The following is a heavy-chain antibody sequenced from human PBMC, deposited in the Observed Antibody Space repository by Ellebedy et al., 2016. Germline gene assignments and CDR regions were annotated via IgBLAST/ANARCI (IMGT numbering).Heavy chain of an antibody. J-gene: IGHJ4*02. CDR2: IVFSGTAT. CDR1: GFIFNIAG. CDR3: ARDGSEWSRDY. Sequence: GGSLRLSXAASGFIFNIAGMTWVRQAPGKGLEWVATIVFSGTATYYSDSVKGRFIISRDNAKNSLFLQMNSLRVEDTAVYDCARDGSEWSRDYWGQGTLVTVAS. D-gene: IGHD3-3*01. V-gene: IGHV3-21*01.